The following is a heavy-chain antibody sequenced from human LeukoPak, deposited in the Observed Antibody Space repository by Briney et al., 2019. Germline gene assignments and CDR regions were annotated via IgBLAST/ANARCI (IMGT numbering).Heavy chain of an antibody. Sequence: ASETLSLTCTVSGGSISSYYWSWIRQPAGKGLEWIGRIYTSGSTNYNPSLKSRVTMSVDTSKNQFSLKLSSVTAADTAVYYCARGRDIVVVPAAMRGPPYYYMDVWGKGTTVTVSS. CDR2: IYTSGST. J-gene: IGHJ6*03. CDR1: GGSISSYY. D-gene: IGHD2-2*01. V-gene: IGHV4-4*07. CDR3: ARGRDIVVVPAAMRGPPYYYMDV.